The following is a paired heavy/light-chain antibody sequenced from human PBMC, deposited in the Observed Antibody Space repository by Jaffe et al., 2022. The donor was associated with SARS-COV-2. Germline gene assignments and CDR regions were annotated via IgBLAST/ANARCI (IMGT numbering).Light chain of an antibody. CDR1: QSISSY. CDR2: AAS. J-gene: IGKJ3*01. V-gene: IGKV1-39*01. Sequence: DIQMTQSPSSLSASVGDRVTITCRASQSISSYLNWYQQKPGKAPKLLIYAASSLQSGVPSRFSGSGSGTDFTLTISSLQPEDFATYYCQQSYSTPPTFGPGTKVDIK. CDR3: QQSYSTPPT.
Heavy chain of an antibody. J-gene: IGHJ2*01. CDR1: GGTFSSYA. Sequence: QVQLVQSGAEVKKPGSSVKVSCKASGGTFSSYAISWVRQAPGQGLEWMGGIIPIFGTANYAQKFQGRVTITADESTSTAYMELSSLRSEDTAVYYCARVPVEMATITKSEVWYFDLWGRGTLVTVSS. V-gene: IGHV1-69*01. CDR2: IIPIFGTA. CDR3: ARVPVEMATITKSEVWYFDL. D-gene: IGHD5-12*01.